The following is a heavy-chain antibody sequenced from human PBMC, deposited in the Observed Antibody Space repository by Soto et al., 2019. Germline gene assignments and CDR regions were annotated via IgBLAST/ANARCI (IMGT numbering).Heavy chain of an antibody. V-gene: IGHV3-30-3*01. J-gene: IGHJ4*02. D-gene: IGHD5-12*01. Sequence: GGSLRLSCAASGFTFSSYAMHWVRQAPGKGLEWVAVISYDGSNKYYADSVKGRFTISRDNSKNTLYLQMNSLRAEDTAVYYCARDMTLVATTRFDYWGQGTLVTVSS. CDR2: ISYDGSNK. CDR3: ARDMTLVATTRFDY. CDR1: GFTFSSYA.